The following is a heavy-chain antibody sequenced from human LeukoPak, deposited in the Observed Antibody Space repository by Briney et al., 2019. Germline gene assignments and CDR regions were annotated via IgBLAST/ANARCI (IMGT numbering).Heavy chain of an antibody. J-gene: IGHJ4*02. CDR3: ARAVSSGYYDY. D-gene: IGHD3-22*01. CDR1: GASISRTRYY. V-gene: IGHV4-39*07. CDR2: INHSGST. Sequence: PSETLSLTCSVSGASISRTRYYWGWIRQPPVKGLEWIGEINHSGSTNYNPSLKSRVTISVDTSKNLFSLKLSSVTAADTAVYYCARAVSSGYYDYWGQGTLVTVSS.